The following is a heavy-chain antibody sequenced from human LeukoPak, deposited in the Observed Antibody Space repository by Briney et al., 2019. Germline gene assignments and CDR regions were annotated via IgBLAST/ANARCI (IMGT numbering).Heavy chain of an antibody. CDR1: GGSFSGYY. Sequence: SETLSLTCAVYGGSFSGYYWSWIRQPPGKGLEWIGEINHSGSTNYNPSLKSRVTISVDTSKNQFSLKLSSVTAADTAVYYCARQGYCSSTSCLRPFDYWGQGTLVTVSS. CDR2: INHSGST. D-gene: IGHD2-2*01. J-gene: IGHJ4*02. V-gene: IGHV4-34*01. CDR3: ARQGYCSSTSCLRPFDY.